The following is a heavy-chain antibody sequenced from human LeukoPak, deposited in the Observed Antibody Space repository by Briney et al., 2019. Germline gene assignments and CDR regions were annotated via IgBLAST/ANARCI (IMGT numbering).Heavy chain of an antibody. CDR2: IYHSGNT. Sequence: SETLSLTCAVYGGSFSDYYWSWIRQPPGKGLEWIGYIYHSGNTYYNPSLKSRLTISVDTPRNQFSLKLRSVTAADTAVYYCARGGTRITIVGVVINDFDYWGQGTLVTVSS. CDR1: GGSFSDYY. D-gene: IGHD3-3*01. J-gene: IGHJ4*02. CDR3: ARGGTRITIVGVVINDFDY. V-gene: IGHV4-34*01.